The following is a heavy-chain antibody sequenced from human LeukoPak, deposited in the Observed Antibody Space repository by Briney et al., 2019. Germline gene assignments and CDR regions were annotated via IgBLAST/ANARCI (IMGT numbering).Heavy chain of an antibody. D-gene: IGHD4-11*01. CDR1: GGSFSGYY. CDR3: ARAQITTSGSNWFDP. V-gene: IGHV4-34*01. CDR2: INHSGST. J-gene: IGHJ5*02. Sequence: PSETLSLTCAVYGGSFSGYYWSWIRQPPGKGLEWIGEINHSGSTNYNPSLKSRVTISVDTSKNQFSLKLSSVTAADTAVYYCARAQITTSGSNWFDPWGQGTLVTVSS.